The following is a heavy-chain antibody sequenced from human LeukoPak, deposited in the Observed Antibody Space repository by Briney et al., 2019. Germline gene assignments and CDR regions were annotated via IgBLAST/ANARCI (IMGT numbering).Heavy chain of an antibody. J-gene: IGHJ4*02. V-gene: IGHV4-59*01. D-gene: IGHD3-22*01. Sequence: KSSETLSLTCTVSGGSISSYYWSWIRQPPGKGLEWIGYIYYSGSTNYNPSLKSRVTISVDTSKNQFSLKLSSVTAADTAVYYCARDSVDSSGSFYFDYWGQGTLVTISS. CDR3: ARDSVDSSGSFYFDY. CDR1: GGSISSYY. CDR2: IYYSGST.